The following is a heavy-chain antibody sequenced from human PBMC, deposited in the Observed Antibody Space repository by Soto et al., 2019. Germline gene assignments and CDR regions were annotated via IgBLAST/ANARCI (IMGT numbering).Heavy chain of an antibody. D-gene: IGHD2-21*01. CDR2: MNPNSGNT. J-gene: IGHJ4*02. CDR3: VKGTFSRSKVIFDY. CDR1: GYSFTSYD. Sequence: ASVKVSCKASGYSFTSYDINWVRQATGQGLEWMGWMNPNSGNTGYAQKFQGRVTMTRNTSISTAYMELSSLRVEDTAFYFCVKGTFSRSKVIFDYWGQGTLVTVSS. V-gene: IGHV1-8*01.